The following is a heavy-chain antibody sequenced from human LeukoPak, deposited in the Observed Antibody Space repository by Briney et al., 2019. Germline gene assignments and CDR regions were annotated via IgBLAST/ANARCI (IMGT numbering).Heavy chain of an antibody. CDR1: GGSVSGTNYY. D-gene: IGHD1-26*01. Sequence: LETLSLTCSVSGGSVSGTNYYWAWIGQPPEKGLEWIGTIYYSGSTYYNVSLKSRVTISVDTSKNQFSLNLSSVTAADTAVYYCARLRSPGDFDYWGQGTLVTVSS. CDR3: ARLRSPGDFDY. CDR2: IYYSGST. V-gene: IGHV4-39*07. J-gene: IGHJ4*02.